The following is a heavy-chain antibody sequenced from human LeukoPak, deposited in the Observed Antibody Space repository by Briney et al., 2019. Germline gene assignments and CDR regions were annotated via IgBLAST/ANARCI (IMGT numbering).Heavy chain of an antibody. J-gene: IGHJ6*03. CDR1: GFTFSSYG. Sequence: PGGSLRLSCAASGFTFSSYGMIWVRQAPGKGLEGVSGISGSGSGTYYADSVKGRFTISRDNSKNTLHLQMNSLRAEDTAVYYCATHGSAHYYMDVWGKGTTVTISS. CDR2: ISGSGSGT. D-gene: IGHD2-2*03. CDR3: ATHGSAHYYMDV. V-gene: IGHV3-23*01.